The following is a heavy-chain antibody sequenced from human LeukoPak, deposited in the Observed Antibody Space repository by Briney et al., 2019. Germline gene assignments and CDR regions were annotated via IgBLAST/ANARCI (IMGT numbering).Heavy chain of an antibody. CDR3: ARDLGIVATINHYYYGMDV. J-gene: IGHJ6*02. CDR2: MNPNSGNT. V-gene: IGHV1-8*01. CDR1: GYTFTSYD. Sequence: ASVKVSCKASGYTFTSYDINWVRQATGQGLEWMGWMNPNSGNTGYAQKFQGRVTMTRNTSISTAYMELSRLRSDDTAVYYCARDLGIVATINHYYYGMDVWGQGTTVTVSS. D-gene: IGHD5-12*01.